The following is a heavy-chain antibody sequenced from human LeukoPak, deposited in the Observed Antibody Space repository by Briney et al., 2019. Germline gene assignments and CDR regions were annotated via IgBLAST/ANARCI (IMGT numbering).Heavy chain of an antibody. J-gene: IGHJ4*02. CDR2: ICTSGST. Sequence: PSETLSLTCSVSGGSISSYYWSWIRQPAGKGLEWIGRICTSGSTNYNPSLRSRVTMSVDTSKNQFSLKLSSVTAADTAVYYCARDQVGTTLDYFDYWGQGTLVTVSS. CDR1: GGSISSYY. D-gene: IGHD1-26*01. CDR3: ARDQVGTTLDYFDY. V-gene: IGHV4-4*07.